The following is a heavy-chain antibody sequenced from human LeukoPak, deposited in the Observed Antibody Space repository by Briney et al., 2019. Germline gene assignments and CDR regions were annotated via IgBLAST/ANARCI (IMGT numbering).Heavy chain of an antibody. CDR1: GFTFSSYA. CDR2: ISGSGGST. Sequence: PGGSLRLSCAASGFTFSSYAMSWVRQAPGKGLEWVSAISGSGGSTYYADSVKGRFTISRDNSKNTLYLQMNSLRAEDTAVYYCAKGPIVATITSYFDYWGQGTLVTVSS. V-gene: IGHV3-23*01. D-gene: IGHD5-12*01. J-gene: IGHJ4*02. CDR3: AKGPIVATITSYFDY.